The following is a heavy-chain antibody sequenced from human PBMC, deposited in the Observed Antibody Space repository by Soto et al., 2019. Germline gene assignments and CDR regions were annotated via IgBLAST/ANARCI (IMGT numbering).Heavy chain of an antibody. J-gene: IGHJ4*02. CDR3: ARDWDYYDSSGYYLDY. V-gene: IGHV1-69*04. D-gene: IGHD3-22*01. CDR1: GGTFSSYT. CDR2: IIPILGIA. Sequence: GASVKVSCKASGGTFSSYTISWVRQAPGQGLEWMGRIIPILGIANYAQKFQGRVTITADKSTSTAYMELSSLRSEDTAVYYCARDWDYYDSSGYYLDYWGQGTLVTVSS.